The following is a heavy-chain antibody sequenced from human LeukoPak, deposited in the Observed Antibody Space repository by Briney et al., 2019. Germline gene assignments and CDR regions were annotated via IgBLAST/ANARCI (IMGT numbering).Heavy chain of an antibody. CDR2: ISYDGSNK. V-gene: IGHV3-30*18. D-gene: IGHD3-16*01. J-gene: IGHJ3*02. Sequence: GGSLRLSCAASGFTFSSYGMHWVRQAPGKGLEWVAVISYDGSNKYYADSVKGRFTISRDNSKNTLYLQMNSLRAEDTAVYYCAKAYVENAFDIWGQGTMVTVSS. CDR3: AKAYVENAFDI. CDR1: GFTFSSYG.